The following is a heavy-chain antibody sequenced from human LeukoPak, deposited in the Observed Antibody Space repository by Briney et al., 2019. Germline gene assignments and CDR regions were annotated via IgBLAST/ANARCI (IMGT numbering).Heavy chain of an antibody. D-gene: IGHD5-12*01. J-gene: IGHJ4*02. CDR3: ARSDLATITAGPFEY. V-gene: IGHV1-18*01. Sequence: ASVKVSCKASGYTFSTYGITWVRQARGQGLEWMGWISGHQGNTKYAQNFQGRVTMTIDTSTSTAYMDLRSLRSDDTAIYFCARSDLATITAGPFEYWGQGTLVAVSS. CDR2: ISGHQGNT. CDR1: GYTFSTYG.